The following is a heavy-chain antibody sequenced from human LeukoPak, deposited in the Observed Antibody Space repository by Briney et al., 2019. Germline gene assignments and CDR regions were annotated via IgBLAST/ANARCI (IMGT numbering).Heavy chain of an antibody. Sequence: GASVKVSCKASGYTFTGYYMHWVRQAPGQGLEWMGWINPNSGGTNYAQKFQGRVTMTRDTSISTAYMELSRLRSDDTAVYYCARGSSLRYSNYGPDVVPAAIGSYWGQGTLVTVSS. D-gene: IGHD2-2*01. CDR1: GYTFTGYY. V-gene: IGHV1-2*02. CDR2: INPNSGGT. CDR3: ARGSSLRYSNYGPDVVPAAIGSY. J-gene: IGHJ4*02.